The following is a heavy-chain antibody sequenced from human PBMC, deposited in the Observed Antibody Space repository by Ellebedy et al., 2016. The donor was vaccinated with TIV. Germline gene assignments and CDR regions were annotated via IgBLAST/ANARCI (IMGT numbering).Heavy chain of an antibody. Sequence: GESLKISCAASGFTFTNYWMNWVRQAPGKGLEWVANINEDGSEQDFADSVKGRFTISRDNARNSLYLQMNNLRAEDTAVYYCARDREVTKYPWEYWGQGTLVTVSS. CDR1: GFTFTNYW. J-gene: IGHJ4*02. V-gene: IGHV3-7*01. CDR2: INEDGSEQ. D-gene: IGHD4-17*01. CDR3: ARDREVTKYPWEY.